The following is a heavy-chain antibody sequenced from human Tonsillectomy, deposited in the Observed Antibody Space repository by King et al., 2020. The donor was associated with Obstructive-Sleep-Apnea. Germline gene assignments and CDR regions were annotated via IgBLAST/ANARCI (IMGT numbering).Heavy chain of an antibody. CDR3: AHSNDYGDPGVSDY. V-gene: IGHV2-5*01. CDR2: IYCNDDK. Sequence: TLKESGPTLVKPTQTLTLTCTFSGFSLSTSGVGVGWIRQPPGKALEWLALIYCNDDKRYSPSLKSRRTITKDTSKNQVVLTMTNMDPVDTATYYCAHSNDYGDPGVSDYWGQGTLVTVSS. CDR1: GFSLSTSGVG. D-gene: IGHD4-17*01. J-gene: IGHJ4*02.